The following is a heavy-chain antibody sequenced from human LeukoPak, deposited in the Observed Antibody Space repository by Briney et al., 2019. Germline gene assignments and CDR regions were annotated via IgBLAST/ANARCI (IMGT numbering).Heavy chain of an antibody. D-gene: IGHD3-22*01. Sequence: SETLSLTCTVSGGSISSYYWSWIRQPPGKGLEWIGYIYYSGSTNYKPSLKSRVTISVDTSKNQFSLKLSSVSAADTAVYYCASTYYYDSSGFRFDPWGQGTLVTVSS. V-gene: IGHV4-59*01. CDR2: IYYSGST. CDR1: GGSISSYY. J-gene: IGHJ5*02. CDR3: ASTYYYDSSGFRFDP.